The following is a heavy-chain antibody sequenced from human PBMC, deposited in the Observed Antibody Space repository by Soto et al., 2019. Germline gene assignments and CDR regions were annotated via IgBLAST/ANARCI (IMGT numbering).Heavy chain of an antibody. V-gene: IGHV3-33*01. Sequence: QVQLVESGGGVVQPGRSLRLSCAASGFTFSGYGMHWVRQAPGKGLEWVAVIRYDGSNTYYADSAKGRFTISRDNPKNTLYLQMNSLRAEDTAVYYCARDGVGATTYFGYFDYWGQGTLVTVSS. D-gene: IGHD1-26*01. CDR1: GFTFSGYG. J-gene: IGHJ4*02. CDR3: ARDGVGATTYFGYFDY. CDR2: IRYDGSNT.